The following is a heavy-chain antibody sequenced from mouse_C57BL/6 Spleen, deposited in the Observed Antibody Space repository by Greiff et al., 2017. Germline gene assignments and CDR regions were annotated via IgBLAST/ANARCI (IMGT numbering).Heavy chain of an antibody. Sequence: VKLMESGPGLVQPSPSLSITCTVSGFSLTSYGVHWVRQSPGKGLEWLGVIWRGGSTDYNAAFMSRLSITKDNSKSHVFFKMNSLQADDTAIYCCAKKDYGGSFDYWGQGTTLTVSS. J-gene: IGHJ2*01. V-gene: IGHV2-5*01. CDR1: GFSLTSYG. CDR2: IWRGGST. CDR3: AKKDYGGSFDY. D-gene: IGHD2-4*01.